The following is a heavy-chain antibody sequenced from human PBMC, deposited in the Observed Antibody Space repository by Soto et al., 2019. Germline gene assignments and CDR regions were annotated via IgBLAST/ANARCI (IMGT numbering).Heavy chain of an antibody. V-gene: IGHV1-18*01. CDR1: VYTFTSYG. Sequence: ASVKVSCKASVYTFTSYGISWVRQAPGQGLEWMGWISAYNGNTNYAQKLQGRVTMTTDTSTSTAYMELRSLRSDDTAVYYCARDKPYDSSGYYFAYFQHWGQGTLVTVSS. J-gene: IGHJ1*01. CDR3: ARDKPYDSSGYYFAYFQH. CDR2: ISAYNGNT. D-gene: IGHD3-22*01.